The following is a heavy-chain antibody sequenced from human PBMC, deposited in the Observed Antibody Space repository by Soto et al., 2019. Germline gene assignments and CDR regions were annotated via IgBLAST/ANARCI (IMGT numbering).Heavy chain of an antibody. J-gene: IGHJ6*02. Sequence: SETLSLTCTVSGGSISIGDYYWSCIRQPPGKGLEWIGYIYYSGSTYYNPSLKSRVTISVDTSKNQFSLKLSSVTAADTAVYYCARDSNYYYGMDVWGQGTTVTVSS. CDR3: ARDSNYYYGMDV. CDR1: GGSISIGDYY. V-gene: IGHV4-30-4*01. CDR2: IYYSGST.